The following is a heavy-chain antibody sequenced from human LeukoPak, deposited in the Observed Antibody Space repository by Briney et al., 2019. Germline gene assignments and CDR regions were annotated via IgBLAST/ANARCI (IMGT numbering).Heavy chain of an antibody. CDR2: ISGSGDIT. J-gene: IGHJ4*02. V-gene: IGHV3-23*01. CDR3: ASKHIVGANAAY. Sequence: GGSLRLSCAASGFTFSHNDMRWVRQAPGKGLEWLSAISGSGDITYYADSVKGRFTISRDNSKNTLYLQMNSLRVDDAAAYYCASKHIVGANAAYWGQGTLVTVS. CDR1: GFTFSHND. D-gene: IGHD1-26*01.